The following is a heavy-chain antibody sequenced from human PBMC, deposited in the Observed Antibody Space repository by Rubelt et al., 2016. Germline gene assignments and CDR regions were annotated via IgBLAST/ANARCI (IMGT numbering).Heavy chain of an antibody. D-gene: IGHD4-11*01. J-gene: IGHJ6*03. CDR1: CNRFTHHR. CDR3: ARLTTVRSYYYYYYMDV. V-gene: IGHV5-10-1*03. Sequence: VQLVQSWAGVEKPREAPKVPCKGSCNRFTHHRISLVPPVPRKGPDGNGELDSSYPSTNYSPAFQGHVTISADKSISTAYLQWSSLKASDTAMYYCARLTTVRSYYYYYYMDVWGKGTTVTVSS. CDR2: LDSSYPST.